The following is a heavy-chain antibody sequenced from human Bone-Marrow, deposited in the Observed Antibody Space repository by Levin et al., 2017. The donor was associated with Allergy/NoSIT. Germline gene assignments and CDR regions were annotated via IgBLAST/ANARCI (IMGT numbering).Heavy chain of an antibody. Sequence: PGGSLRLSCVASGITFSSYEMSWVRQAPGMGLEWVANIKGDGIEKYYVDSVRGRFTIARDVAQNSLFLQMNSLRPEDTAVYYCARDWPFGSGPYDAFDIWGPGTMVTVSS. J-gene: IGHJ3*02. CDR1: GITFSSYE. D-gene: IGHD3-10*01. CDR3: ARDWPFGSGPYDAFDI. CDR2: IKGDGIEK. V-gene: IGHV3-7*01.